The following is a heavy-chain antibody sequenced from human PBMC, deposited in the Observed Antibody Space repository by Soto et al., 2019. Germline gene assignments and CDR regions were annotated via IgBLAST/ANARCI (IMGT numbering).Heavy chain of an antibody. CDR1: GFTFSSYA. J-gene: IGHJ4*02. Sequence: GSLRLSCAASGFTFSSYAMSWVRQAPGKGLEWVSAISGSGGSTYYADSVKGRFTISRDNSKNTLYLQMNSLRAEDTAVYYCAKGITMIVVVTAVYDYWGQGTLVTVSS. D-gene: IGHD3-22*01. CDR3: AKGITMIVVVTAVYDY. CDR2: ISGSGGST. V-gene: IGHV3-23*01.